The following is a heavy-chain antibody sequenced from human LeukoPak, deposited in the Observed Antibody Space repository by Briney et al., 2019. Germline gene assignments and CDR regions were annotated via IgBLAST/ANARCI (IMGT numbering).Heavy chain of an antibody. J-gene: IGHJ4*02. CDR2: INHSGST. D-gene: IGHD2-15*01. CDR3: ARGLSAIVY. Sequence: SETLSLTCAVYGGSFSGYYWSWIRQPPGKGLEWIGEINHSGSTNYNPSLKSRVTVSVDTSKNQFSLKLSSVTAADTAVYYCARGLSAIVYWGQGTLVTVSS. V-gene: IGHV4-34*01. CDR1: GGSFSGYY.